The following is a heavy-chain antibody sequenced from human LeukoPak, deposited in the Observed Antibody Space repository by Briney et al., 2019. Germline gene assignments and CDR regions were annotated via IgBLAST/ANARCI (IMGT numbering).Heavy chain of an antibody. CDR3: ARDLSYYDFWSGYYTNYGMDV. Sequence: GGSLRPSCAASGFTFSSYWMHWVRQAPGKGLVWVSRINSDGSSTSYADSVKGRFTISRDNAKNTLYLQMNSLRAEDTAVYYCARDLSYYDFWSGYYTNYGMDVWGQGTTVTVSS. J-gene: IGHJ6*02. CDR2: INSDGSST. D-gene: IGHD3-3*01. CDR1: GFTFSSYW. V-gene: IGHV3-74*01.